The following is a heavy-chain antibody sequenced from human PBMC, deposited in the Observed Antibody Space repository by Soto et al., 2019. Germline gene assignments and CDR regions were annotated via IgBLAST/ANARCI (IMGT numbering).Heavy chain of an antibody. J-gene: IGHJ6*02. V-gene: IGHV3-64D*06. D-gene: IGHD6-19*01. CDR2: ITSTGGTA. Sequence: PGGSLRLSCSASGFAFSSYNMHWVRQAPGKGLERVSTITSTGGTAFYADSVKGRFTISRNNSKNTLYLQMSSLRAEDTAIYYCVKESSPHDYYYHGMDVWGQGTTVTVSS. CDR3: VKESSPHDYYYHGMDV. CDR1: GFAFSSYN.